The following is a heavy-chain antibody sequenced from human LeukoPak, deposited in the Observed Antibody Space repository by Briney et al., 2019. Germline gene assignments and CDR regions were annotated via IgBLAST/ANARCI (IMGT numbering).Heavy chain of an antibody. D-gene: IGHD3-9*01. J-gene: IGHJ4*02. Sequence: ASVKVSCKASGGTFSSYAISWVRQAPGQGLEWMGGIIPIFGTANYAQKFQGRVTITADESTSTAYMELSSLRSEDTAVYYCARGVRYFDWLLSQNFDYWGQGTLVTVSS. CDR1: GGTFSSYA. CDR3: ARGVRYFDWLLSQNFDY. CDR2: IIPIFGTA. V-gene: IGHV1-69*13.